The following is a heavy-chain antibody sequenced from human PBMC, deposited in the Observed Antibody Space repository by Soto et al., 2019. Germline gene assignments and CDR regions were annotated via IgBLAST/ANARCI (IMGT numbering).Heavy chain of an antibody. CDR1: GFSFSNFG. CDR3: AKALTDTTGAVCDY. CDR2: ISYDGSNK. Sequence: QVQLVESGGGVVQPGRSLRLSCAASGFSFSNFGMHWVRQAPGKGLEWVAVISYDGSNKYYADSVKGRFTISRDNSKNTLYLQMNSLSAEDTAVYYCAKALTDTTGAVCDYWGQGTLVTVSS. J-gene: IGHJ4*02. V-gene: IGHV3-30*18. D-gene: IGHD1-20*01.